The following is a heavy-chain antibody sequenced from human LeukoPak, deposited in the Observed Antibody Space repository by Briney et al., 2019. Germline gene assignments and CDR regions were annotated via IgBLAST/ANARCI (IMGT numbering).Heavy chain of an antibody. CDR1: GFTSSSYW. Sequence: PGGSLRLSCAASGFTSSSYWMSWVRQAPGKGLEWVANIKQDGSEKYYVDSVKGRFTISRDNAKNSLYLQMNSLRAEDTAVYYCARGGAMVDYWGQGTLVTVSS. J-gene: IGHJ4*02. D-gene: IGHD5-18*01. V-gene: IGHV3-7*01. CDR2: IKQDGSEK. CDR3: ARGGAMVDY.